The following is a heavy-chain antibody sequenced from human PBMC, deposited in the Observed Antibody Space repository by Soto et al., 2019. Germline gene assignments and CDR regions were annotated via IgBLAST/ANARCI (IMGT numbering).Heavy chain of an antibody. CDR3: ARDVLSGTTTAFDV. CDR1: GMPFGGYG. J-gene: IGHJ3*01. CDR2: ITYNGEFT. D-gene: IGHD1-1*01. V-gene: IGHV3-23*01. Sequence: PGGSLRLSCVGSGMPFGGYGMSWVRQAPGKGLEWVSLITYNGEFTFYADSVQGRFTISRDNFRNTLFLQMSSLEAEDTAIYYCARDVLSGTTTAFDVWGQGTVVTVSS.